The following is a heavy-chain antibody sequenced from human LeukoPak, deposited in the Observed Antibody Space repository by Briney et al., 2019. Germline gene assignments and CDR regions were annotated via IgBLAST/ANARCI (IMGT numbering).Heavy chain of an antibody. D-gene: IGHD3-22*01. CDR2: IYYSGST. CDR1: GDSIGTSSYY. V-gene: IGHV4-39*01. Sequence: SETLSLTCTVSGDSIGTSSYYWGWIRQPPGKGLEWLGSIYYSGSTYYNPSLKSRVTISVDTSKNQFSLNLYSVTAADTAVFYCARSYYYDYRQIDYWGQGTLVTVSS. CDR3: ARSYYYDYRQIDY. J-gene: IGHJ4*02.